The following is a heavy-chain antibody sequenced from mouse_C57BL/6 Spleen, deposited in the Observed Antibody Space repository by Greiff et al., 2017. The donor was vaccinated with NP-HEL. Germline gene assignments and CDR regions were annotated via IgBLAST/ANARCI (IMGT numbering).Heavy chain of an antibody. CDR3: ARPIYYGNYGDAMDY. Sequence: VQLQQSGAELVMPGASVKLSCKASGYTFTSYWMHWVKQRPGQGLEWFGEIDPSDSYTNYNQKFKGKSTLTVDKSSSTAYMQLSSLTSEDSAVYYCARPIYYGNYGDAMDYWGQGTSVTVSS. D-gene: IGHD2-1*01. V-gene: IGHV1-69*01. CDR2: IDPSDSYT. J-gene: IGHJ4*01. CDR1: GYTFTSYW.